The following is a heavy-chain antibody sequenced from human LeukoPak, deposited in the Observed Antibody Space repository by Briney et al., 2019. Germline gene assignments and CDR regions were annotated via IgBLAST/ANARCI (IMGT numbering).Heavy chain of an antibody. V-gene: IGHV3-11*04. Sequence: PGGSLRLSCAASGFTFSGYYMSWIRQAPGKGLEWVSYISSSGYTIYYTDSVKGRFTISRDNTKNSLFLQMNSLRAEDTAVYYCASDPPYYYDNSGYYGYFDSWGQGTLVTVSS. CDR2: ISSSGYTI. CDR1: GFTFSGYY. CDR3: ASDPPYYYDNSGYYGYFDS. D-gene: IGHD3-22*01. J-gene: IGHJ4*02.